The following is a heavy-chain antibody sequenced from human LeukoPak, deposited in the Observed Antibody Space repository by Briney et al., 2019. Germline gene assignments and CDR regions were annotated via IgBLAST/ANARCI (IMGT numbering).Heavy chain of an antibody. D-gene: IGHD4/OR15-4a*01. V-gene: IGHV1-2*02. Sequence: ASVKVTCKASGYTFTGYYMQCVRQAPGQGLEWMGWINPNSGGTKFAQKFQDRVTLTTDPSISTAYMELNSLTSDDTALYYCARDLWTMVTSYFFDFWGQGTLVTVSS. CDR1: GYTFTGYY. CDR3: ARDLWTMVTSYFFDF. CDR2: INPNSGGT. J-gene: IGHJ4*02.